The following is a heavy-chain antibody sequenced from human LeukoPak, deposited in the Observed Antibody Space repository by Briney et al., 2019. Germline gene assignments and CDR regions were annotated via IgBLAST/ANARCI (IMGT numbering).Heavy chain of an antibody. D-gene: IGHD3-22*01. CDR3: AEDTFASTDYYDSSGTDY. V-gene: IGHV3-30*18. J-gene: IGHJ4*02. CDR2: ISYDGSNK. Sequence: GGSLRLFCAAPGFTFSSFGMHWVRQAPGKGLEWVAVISYDGSNKYYADSVKGRFTISRDNSKNTLYLQMNSLRAEDTAVYYCAEDTFASTDYYDSSGTDYWGQGTLVTVSS. CDR1: GFTFSSFG.